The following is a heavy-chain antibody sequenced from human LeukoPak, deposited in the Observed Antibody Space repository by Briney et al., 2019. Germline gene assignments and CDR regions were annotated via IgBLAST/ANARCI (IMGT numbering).Heavy chain of an antibody. D-gene: IGHD6-19*01. CDR3: ARGPGQWLVSDYYYYMDV. CDR2: INPSGGST. V-gene: IGHV1-46*01. CDR1: GYTFTSYY. Sequence: ASVKVSCKASGYTFTSYYMHWVRQAPGQGLEWMGIINPSGGSTSYAQKFQGRVTMTRDMSTSTVYMELSSLRSEDTAVYYCARGPGQWLVSDYYYYMDVWGKGTTLTVSS. J-gene: IGHJ6*03.